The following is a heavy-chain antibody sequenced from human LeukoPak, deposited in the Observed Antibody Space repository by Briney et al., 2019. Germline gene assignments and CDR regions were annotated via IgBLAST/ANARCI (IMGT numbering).Heavy chain of an antibody. J-gene: IGHJ4*02. CDR1: VFTFSTQG. D-gene: IGHD3-10*01. V-gene: IGHV3-30*02. CDR3: ARESGRSRVGELLRD. Sequence: RGSLRLSCAASVFTFSTQGMHWVRQAPGKGLEWVTFIQNHGNDKRYADSVKGRFTVSRDNSKNTLYLQINSLRAEDTAMYYCARESGRSRVGELLRDWGQGTLVTISS. CDR2: IQNHGNDK.